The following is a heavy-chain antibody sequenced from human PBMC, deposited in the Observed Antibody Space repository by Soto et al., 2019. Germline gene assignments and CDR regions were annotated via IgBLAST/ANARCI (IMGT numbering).Heavy chain of an antibody. Sequence: QVQLQESGPGLVKPSQTLSLSCSVSGGSISSGDDCWSWIRQPPGKGLEWIGYIYYNGNTYYNPSLKSRVTISVGTSKNQFSLKLSSVTAADTAVYYCARTYDSRYPFYFDSWGQGTLVTVSS. CDR2: IYYNGNT. CDR1: GGSISSGDDC. CDR3: ARTYDSRYPFYFDS. J-gene: IGHJ4*02. D-gene: IGHD4-4*01. V-gene: IGHV4-30-4*01.